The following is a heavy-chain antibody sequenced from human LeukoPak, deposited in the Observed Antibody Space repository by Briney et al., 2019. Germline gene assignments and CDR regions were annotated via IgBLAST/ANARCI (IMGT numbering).Heavy chain of an antibody. V-gene: IGHV3-9*03. Sequence: GRSLRLSCAASGFTFEDYAMHWVRQARGKGLEWVVGISLNSGSIGSAASVKGRFTIARDNAKNSLYLQMNNLRAEDMALYYCAKADSSGYYAAFDIWGQGTMVTVSS. CDR1: GFTFEDYA. CDR3: AKADSSGYYAAFDI. J-gene: IGHJ3*02. CDR2: ISLNSGSI. D-gene: IGHD3-22*01.